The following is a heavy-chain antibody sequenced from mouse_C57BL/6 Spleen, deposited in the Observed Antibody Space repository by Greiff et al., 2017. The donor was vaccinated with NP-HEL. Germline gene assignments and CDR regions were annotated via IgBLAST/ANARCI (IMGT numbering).Heavy chain of an antibody. CDR1: GYTFTSYW. Sequence: QVQLQQPGAELVMPGASVKLSCKASGYTFTSYWMHWVKQRPGQGLEWIGEIDPFDSYTNYNQKFKGKSTLTVDKSSSTAYMQLSSLTSEDSAVYYCARTIYYGSSGFAYWGQGTLVTVSA. D-gene: IGHD1-1*01. J-gene: IGHJ3*01. CDR3: ARTIYYGSSGFAY. CDR2: IDPFDSYT. V-gene: IGHV1-69*01.